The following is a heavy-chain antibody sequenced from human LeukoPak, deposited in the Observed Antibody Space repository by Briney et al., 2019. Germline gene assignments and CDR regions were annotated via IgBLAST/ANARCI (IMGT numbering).Heavy chain of an antibody. D-gene: IGHD4-11*01. Sequence: SETLSLTCAVYGASFSGYYWSWIRQPPGKGLEWIGEINRSGSTNYNPSLKSRVTISVDTSKNQFSLKLTSVTAADTAVYYCARGYDYGNYNDWGQGTLVTVSS. CDR3: ARGYDYGNYND. V-gene: IGHV4-34*01. CDR2: INRSGST. J-gene: IGHJ4*02. CDR1: GASFSGYY.